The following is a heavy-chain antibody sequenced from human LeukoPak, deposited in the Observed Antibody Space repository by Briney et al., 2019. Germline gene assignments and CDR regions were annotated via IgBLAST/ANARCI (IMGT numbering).Heavy chain of an antibody. J-gene: IGHJ3*02. Sequence: SGGSLRLSCAASGFTFSSYEMNWVRQAPGKGLEWVASISSTGNYIYYIDSVKGRFIISRDNAKNSVYLEMNSLRAEDSALYYCARDRYLAAFDIWGQGTMVTVSS. D-gene: IGHD1-1*01. CDR3: ARDRYLAAFDI. CDR2: ISSTGNYI. V-gene: IGHV3-21*01. CDR1: GFTFSSYE.